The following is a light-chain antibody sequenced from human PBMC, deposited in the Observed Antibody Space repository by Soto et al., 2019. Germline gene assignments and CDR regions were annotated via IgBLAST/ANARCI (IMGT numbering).Light chain of an antibody. V-gene: IGLV2-11*01. CDR2: DVN. CDR3: FSYKGTWV. CDR1: SSDLGDSNF. Sequence: QSALTQPRSLSGSPGQSVTISCTGASSDLGDSNFVSWYQQHPGEVPKLLIYDVNKRPSGVPDRFSGSKSGNTASLTISGLQAGVEADYYCFSYKGTWVFGVGTKLNVL. J-gene: IGLJ3*02.